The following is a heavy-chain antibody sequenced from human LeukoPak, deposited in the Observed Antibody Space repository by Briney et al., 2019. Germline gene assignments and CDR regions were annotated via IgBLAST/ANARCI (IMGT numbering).Heavy chain of an antibody. CDR3: AKGMEQWLVTELDY. J-gene: IGHJ4*02. Sequence: GGSLTLFCAPSGLTFRRFAMSCVPQAPGRGVEWVSAISERGGSTYYVDSVKGRFTNPRDNSKNTLYLQMNSRIAEDTAVYYCAKGMEQWLVTELDYWGQGTLVTVS. V-gene: IGHV3-23*01. CDR1: GLTFRRFA. D-gene: IGHD6-19*01. CDR2: ISERGGST.